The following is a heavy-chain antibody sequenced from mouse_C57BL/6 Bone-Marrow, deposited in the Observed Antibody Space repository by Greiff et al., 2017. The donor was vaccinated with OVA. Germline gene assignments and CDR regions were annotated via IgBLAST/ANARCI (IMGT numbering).Heavy chain of an antibody. Sequence: VQLQQPGAELVKPGASVKLSCKASGYTFTSYWMHWVKQRPGQGLEWIGMIHPNSGSTNYNEKFKSKATLTVDKSSSTAYMQLSSLTSEDSAVYYCARAYYYGSREFDYWGQGTTLTVSS. V-gene: IGHV1-64*01. CDR3: ARAYYYGSREFDY. CDR2: IHPNSGST. D-gene: IGHD1-1*01. CDR1: GYTFTSYW. J-gene: IGHJ2*01.